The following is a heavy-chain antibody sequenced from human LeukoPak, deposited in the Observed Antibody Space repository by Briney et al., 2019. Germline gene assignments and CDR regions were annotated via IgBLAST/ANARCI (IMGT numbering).Heavy chain of an antibody. D-gene: IGHD3-9*01. CDR1: GFTFSSYS. J-gene: IGHJ3*02. V-gene: IGHV3-21*01. CDR2: ISSSSSYI. CDR3: ARSALYYDILTGYYPGGAFDI. Sequence: PGGSLRLSCAASGFTFSSYSMNWVRQAPGKGLEWVSSISSSSSYIYYADSVKGRFTISRDNAKNSLYLQMNSLRAEDTAVYYCARSALYYDILTGYYPGGAFDIWGQGTMVTVAS.